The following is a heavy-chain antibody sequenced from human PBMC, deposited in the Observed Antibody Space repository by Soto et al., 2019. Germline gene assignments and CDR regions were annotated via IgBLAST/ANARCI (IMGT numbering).Heavy chain of an antibody. CDR2: IYHSGST. CDR3: AHRRDGYNYDAFDI. D-gene: IGHD5-12*01. Sequence: QVQLQESGPGLVKPSQTLSLTCTVSGGSISSGGYYWSWIRQHPGKGLEWIGYIYHSGSTYYNPSLKSRVTISVDTSKNQFSLKLSSVTAADTAVYYCAHRRDGYNYDAFDIWGQGTMVTVSS. J-gene: IGHJ3*02. CDR1: GGSISSGGYY. V-gene: IGHV4-31*03.